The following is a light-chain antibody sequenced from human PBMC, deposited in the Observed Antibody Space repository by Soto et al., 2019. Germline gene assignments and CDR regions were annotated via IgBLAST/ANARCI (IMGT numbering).Light chain of an antibody. CDR2: DAS. Sequence: DIVMTQSPDSLAVSLCERATINCKSSESVFSSSTNKNYLAWYQQKPGQAPRLLIYDASSRATGIPDRFSGGGSGTDFTLTISSLQPDDFATYYCQQYNSYSGTFGQGPKVDI. J-gene: IGKJ1*01. V-gene: IGKV4-1*01. CDR1: ESVFSSSTNKNY. CDR3: QQYNSYSGT.